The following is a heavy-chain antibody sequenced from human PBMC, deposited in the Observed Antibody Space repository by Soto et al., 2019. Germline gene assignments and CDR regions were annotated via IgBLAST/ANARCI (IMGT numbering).Heavy chain of an antibody. J-gene: IGHJ5*02. CDR1: GYTLTELS. CDR3: ATEWLSPYNGKVHCFHP. V-gene: IGHV1-24*01. D-gene: IGHD1-1*01. Sequence: ASVKVSCKVSGYTLTELSMHWVRQAPGKGLEWMGGFDPEDGETIYAQKFQGRVTMTEDTSTDTAYMELSSLRSEDTAVYYCATEWLSPYNGKVHCFHPGGQGTLVTVSS. CDR2: FDPEDGET.